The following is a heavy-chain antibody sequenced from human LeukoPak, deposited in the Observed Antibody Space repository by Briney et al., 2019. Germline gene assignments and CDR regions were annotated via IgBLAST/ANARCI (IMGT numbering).Heavy chain of an antibody. D-gene: IGHD1-26*01. CDR3: AKRGAISI. J-gene: IGHJ1*01. CDR2: ISHSGST. V-gene: IGHV4-59*11. Sequence: PSVTLSLTCTVSGGSINSHYWSWIRQPPGKGLEWIGYISHSGSTTYNPSLKSRVIISRDTSKNQFSLKLRSVTAADTAVYFCAKRGAISIWGQGTLVTVSS. CDR1: GGSINSHY.